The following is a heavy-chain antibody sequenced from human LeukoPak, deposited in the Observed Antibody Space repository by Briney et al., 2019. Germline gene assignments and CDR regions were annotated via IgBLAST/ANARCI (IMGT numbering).Heavy chain of an antibody. D-gene: IGHD2-15*01. V-gene: IGHV3-23*01. J-gene: IGHJ4*02. CDR3: ARLRGGTSYSPSDY. CDR1: GFTLTSYA. Sequence: PGGSLRLSCAASGFTLTSYAMPWVRQAPGKGLEWVSSIRESGVNIHYADSVKGRFTISRDISKNTLYLQMNSLRVEDTAVYYCARLRGGTSYSPSDYWGQGTLVTVSS. CDR2: IRESGVNI.